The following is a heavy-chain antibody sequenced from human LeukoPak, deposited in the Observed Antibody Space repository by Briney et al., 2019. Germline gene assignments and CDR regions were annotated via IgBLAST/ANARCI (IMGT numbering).Heavy chain of an antibody. J-gene: IGHJ4*02. CDR2: ISSSGSSI. V-gene: IGHV3-48*02. D-gene: IGHD5-12*01. Sequence: GGSLRLSREASGFFFSSYSMNWVRQAPGKGLEWVSYISSSGSSIYYADSVKGRFTISRDNARNSLLLQMNSLRDEDTAVYYCASRDVGVATYRIDYWGRGTLVTVSS. CDR3: ASRDVGVATYRIDY. CDR1: GFFFSSYS.